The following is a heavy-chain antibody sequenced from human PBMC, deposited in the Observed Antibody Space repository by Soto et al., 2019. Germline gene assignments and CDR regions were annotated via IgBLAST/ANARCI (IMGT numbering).Heavy chain of an antibody. CDR1: GGSINSGGYS. D-gene: IGHD2-8*01. CDR3: ARTFTSMGLFDY. CDR2: LYYGGAT. Sequence: PSETLSLTCAVSGGSINSGGYSWSWIRQPPGKGLEWIGYLYYGGATYSKPSLKSRVSISVDWSKNQFSLKLNSVTAADTAVYYCARTFTSMGLFDYWGPGTLATVSS. J-gene: IGHJ4*02. V-gene: IGHV4-30-2*01.